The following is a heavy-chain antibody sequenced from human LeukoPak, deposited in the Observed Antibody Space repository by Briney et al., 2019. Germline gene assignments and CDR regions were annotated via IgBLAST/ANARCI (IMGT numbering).Heavy chain of an antibody. J-gene: IGHJ6*03. CDR2: INPSVGNT. Sequence: ASVKVSCKASGYTFTTYYINWVRQAPGQGLEWMGIINPSVGNTIYAQQFQGRVTMTRDTSISTAYMELSRLRSDDTAVYYCARDIAVAGPYYYYYMDVWGKGTTVTVSS. CDR3: ARDIAVAGPYYYYYMDV. D-gene: IGHD6-19*01. CDR1: GYTFTTYY. V-gene: IGHV1-46*01.